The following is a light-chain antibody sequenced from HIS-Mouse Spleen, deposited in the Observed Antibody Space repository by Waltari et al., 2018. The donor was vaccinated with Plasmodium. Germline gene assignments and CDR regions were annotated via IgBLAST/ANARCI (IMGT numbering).Light chain of an antibody. V-gene: IGKV1-39*01. CDR1: QSISSY. J-gene: IGKJ2*01. Sequence: DIQMTQSPSSLSASVGDRVTITCRASQSISSYLNWYQQKPGKAPKLLIYAASSLQSGVPSRFSGSGSGTDFTLTISSLQPEDFATYYCQQSHTFGQVTKLEIK. CDR3: QQSHT. CDR2: AAS.